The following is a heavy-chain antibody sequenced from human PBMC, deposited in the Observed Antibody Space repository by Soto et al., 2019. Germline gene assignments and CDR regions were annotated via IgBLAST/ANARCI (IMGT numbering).Heavy chain of an antibody. D-gene: IGHD2-21*02. V-gene: IGHV1-69*01. J-gene: IGHJ4*02. Sequence: QLHLVQSGAEVKKPGSSLKVSCKASGGTFSNSGISWVRQAPGQGLEWMGGIIPIFDTPNYAQKLQGRITIIADESTNTVYMELSNLRSADTGVYYCARPPILFAVTLRENYFDSWGQGTLVTVAS. CDR3: ARPPILFAVTLRENYFDS. CDR1: GGTFSNSG. CDR2: IIPIFDTP.